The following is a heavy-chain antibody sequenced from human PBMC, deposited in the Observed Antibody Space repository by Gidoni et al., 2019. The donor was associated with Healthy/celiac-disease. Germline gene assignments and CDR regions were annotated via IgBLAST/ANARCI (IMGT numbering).Heavy chain of an antibody. D-gene: IGHD1-26*01. V-gene: IGHV3-21*01. CDR1: GFTFSRYS. Sequence: EVQLVESGGGLVKPGGSLRLSCAASGFTFSRYSMNGVRLAPGQGLEWVSSISSKSSYIYYADSVKGRFTISRDNAKNSLYLQMNSLRAEDTAVYYCAREGAGGSLDYWGQGTLVTVSS. J-gene: IGHJ4*02. CDR2: ISSKSSYI. CDR3: AREGAGGSLDY.